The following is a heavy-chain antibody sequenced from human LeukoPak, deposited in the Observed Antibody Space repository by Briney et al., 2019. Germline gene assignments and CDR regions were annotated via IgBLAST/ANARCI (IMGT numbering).Heavy chain of an antibody. CDR1: GFTFDDYG. Sequence: GGSLRLSCAASGFTFDDYGMSWVRQAPGKGLEWVSGINWNGGSTGYADSVKGRFTISRDNAKNSLYLQMNSLRAEDTAVYYCAKDSSSWYLDYYYYMDVWGKGTTVTVSS. J-gene: IGHJ6*03. V-gene: IGHV3-20*04. D-gene: IGHD6-13*01. CDR3: AKDSSSWYLDYYYYMDV. CDR2: INWNGGST.